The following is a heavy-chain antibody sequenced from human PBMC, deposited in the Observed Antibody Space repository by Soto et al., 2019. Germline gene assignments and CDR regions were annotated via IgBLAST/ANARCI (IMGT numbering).Heavy chain of an antibody. V-gene: IGHV3-23*01. J-gene: IGHJ4*02. CDR1: GFTFSSYA. D-gene: IGHD3-10*01. Sequence: GGSLRLSCAASGFTFSSYAMSWVHQAPGKGLEWVSAISGSGGSTYYADSVKGRFTISRDNSKNTLYLQMNSLRAEDTAVYYCAKAPTYYYGSGSYSDYWGQGTLVTVSS. CDR2: ISGSGGST. CDR3: AKAPTYYYGSGSYSDY.